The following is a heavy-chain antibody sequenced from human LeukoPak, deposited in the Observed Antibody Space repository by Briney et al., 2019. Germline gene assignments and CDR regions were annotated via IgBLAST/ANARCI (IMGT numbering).Heavy chain of an antibody. CDR2: IIPIFGTA. CDR1: GGTFSSYA. J-gene: IGHJ4*02. D-gene: IGHD6-19*01. V-gene: IGHV1-69*05. CDR3: ARLRMYSSGWKIIDY. Sequence: SVKVSCKASGGTFSSYAISWVRQAPGQGLEWMGRIIPIFGTANYAQKFQGRVTITTDESTSTAYMELSSLRSEDTAVYYCARLRMYSSGWKIIDYWGQGTLVTVSS.